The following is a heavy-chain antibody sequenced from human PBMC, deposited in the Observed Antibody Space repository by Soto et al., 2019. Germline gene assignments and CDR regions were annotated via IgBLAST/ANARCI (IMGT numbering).Heavy chain of an antibody. CDR3: ARDKVYGSGSYYYYYYYGMDV. D-gene: IGHD3-10*01. V-gene: IGHV3-30-3*01. CDR1: GFPFSSYS. J-gene: IGHJ6*02. Sequence: GGSLRLSCAASGFPFSSYSMHWVRQAPGKGLEWVAVISYDGSNKYYADSVKGRFTISRDNSKNTLYLQMNSLRAEDTAVYYCARDKVYGSGSYYYYYYYGMDVWGQGTTVTVSS. CDR2: ISYDGSNK.